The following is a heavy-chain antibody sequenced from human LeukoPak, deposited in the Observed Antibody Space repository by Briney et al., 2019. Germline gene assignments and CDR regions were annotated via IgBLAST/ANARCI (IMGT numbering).Heavy chain of an antibody. V-gene: IGHV1-2*02. CDR1: GYTFTGHY. J-gene: IGHJ4*02. Sequence: ASVKVSCKASGYTFTGHYMHWVRQAPGQGLEWMGWINPNSGATNYAQKFQGRVTMTRDTSISAAYVEVSGLTSDDTAVYYCARRAVDDPDHWGQGTLVTVSS. CDR2: INPNSGAT. CDR3: ARRAVDDPDH. D-gene: IGHD2-2*01.